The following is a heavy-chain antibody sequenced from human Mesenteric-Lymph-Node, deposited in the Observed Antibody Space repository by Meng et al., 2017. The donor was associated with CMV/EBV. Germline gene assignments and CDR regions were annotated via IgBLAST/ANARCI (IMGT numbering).Heavy chain of an antibody. Sequence: SETLSLTCTVSGGSMSSYYWGWIRQPPGKGLEWIGSIYYSGSTYYNPSLKSRVTISVDTSKNQFSLKLSSVTAEDTAVYYCARISRVRGRIDYWGQGTLVTVSS. J-gene: IGHJ4*02. CDR3: ARISRVRGRIDY. CDR1: GGSMSSYY. V-gene: IGHV4-39*07. D-gene: IGHD3-10*01. CDR2: IYYSGST.